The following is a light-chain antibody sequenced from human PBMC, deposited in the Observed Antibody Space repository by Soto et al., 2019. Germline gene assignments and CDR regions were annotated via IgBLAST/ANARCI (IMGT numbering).Light chain of an antibody. J-gene: IGKJ1*01. V-gene: IGKV1-5*01. CDR3: QQYTNTNNPWM. Sequence: IPLTPSPSSLSASVGDRVTITCRASQTISAWMAWYQQKPGKAPKLLVYDASTLQSGVASRFSGSGSGTEFTLIISGLQPDDSATYYCQQYTNTNNPWMLGQGTKVDIK. CDR2: DAS. CDR1: QTISAW.